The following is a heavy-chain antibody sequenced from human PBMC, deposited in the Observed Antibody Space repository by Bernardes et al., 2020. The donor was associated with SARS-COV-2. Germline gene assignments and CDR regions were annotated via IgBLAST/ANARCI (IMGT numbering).Heavy chain of an antibody. V-gene: IGHV1-2*02. CDR1: GYTFTHYF. CDR2: INPNSGGT. Sequence: ASVKVSCKTSGYTFTHYFLHWVRQAPGQGLEWMGWINPNSGGTNYAQKFQGRVTMTTDTSITTAYLDLSGLIGDDTAVYYCAKEEAGSAHDTFNFWGQGTMVTVSS. D-gene: IGHD6-6*01. CDR3: AKEEAGSAHDTFNF. J-gene: IGHJ3*01.